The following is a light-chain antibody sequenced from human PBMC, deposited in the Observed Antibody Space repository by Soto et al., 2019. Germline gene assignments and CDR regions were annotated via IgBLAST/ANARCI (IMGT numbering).Light chain of an antibody. V-gene: IGKV1-39*01. CDR2: AAS. CDR1: QSISSY. Sequence: DIQMTQSPSSLSASVGDRVTITCRASQSISSYLNWYQQKPGKAPKLLNYAASSLQSGVPSRFSGSRSGTDFTLTISSLQPEDFATYSGQQSYSTSMCTFGQGTKLEIK. J-gene: IGKJ2*02. CDR3: QQSYSTSMCT.